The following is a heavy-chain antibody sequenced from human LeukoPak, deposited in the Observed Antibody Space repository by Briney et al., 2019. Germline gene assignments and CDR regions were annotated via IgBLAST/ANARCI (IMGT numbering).Heavy chain of an antibody. D-gene: IGHD3-10*01. J-gene: IGHJ4*02. CDR2: IYYNGNT. CDR1: GGSISTDNCY. CDR3: ARDRELGY. V-gene: IGHV4-39*07. Sequence: SETLSLTCTVSGGSISTDNCYWGWIRQPPGKGLEWIGSIYYNGNTYYNPSLKSRVTISVDTSKNQFSLKLTSVTAADTAVYYCARDRELGYWGQGTLVTVSS.